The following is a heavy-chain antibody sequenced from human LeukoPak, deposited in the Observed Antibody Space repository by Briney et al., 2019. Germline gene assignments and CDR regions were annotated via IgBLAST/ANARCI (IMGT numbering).Heavy chain of an antibody. Sequence: AGGSLRLSCAASGFTFSSYSMNWVRQAPGKGLEWVSSISSSSSYIYYADSVKGRFTISRDNAKNSLYLQMNSLRAEDTAVYYCARNTMVRGVNHDAFDIWGQGTMVTVSS. J-gene: IGHJ3*02. V-gene: IGHV3-21*01. CDR2: ISSSSSYI. CDR1: GFTFSSYS. CDR3: ARNTMVRGVNHDAFDI. D-gene: IGHD3-10*01.